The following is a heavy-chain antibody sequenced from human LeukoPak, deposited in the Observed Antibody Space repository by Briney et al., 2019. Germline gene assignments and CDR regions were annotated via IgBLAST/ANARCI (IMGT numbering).Heavy chain of an antibody. J-gene: IGHJ5*02. V-gene: IGHV1-18*01. CDR3: ARIRIAARQSWFDP. CDR1: GYTFTSYG. CDR2: ISAYNGNT. Sequence: ASVKVSCKASGYTFTSYGISWVRQAPGQGLKWMGWISAYNGNTNYAQKLQGRVTMTTDTSTSTAYMELRSLRSDDTAVYYCARIRIAARQSWFDPWGQGTLVTVSS. D-gene: IGHD6-6*01.